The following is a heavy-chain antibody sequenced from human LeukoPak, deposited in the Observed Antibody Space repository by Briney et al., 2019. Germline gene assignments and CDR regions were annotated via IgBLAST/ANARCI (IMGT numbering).Heavy chain of an antibody. Sequence: ASVKVSCAASGYTFTGYYMHWVRQAPRQGVEWMGWINPNSGVTNYAQKVQGRVTMTRDTSISTAYMELSRLRSDDTAVYYCARSYYDSSGYLSYWGQGTLVTVSS. J-gene: IGHJ4*02. CDR3: ARSYYDSSGYLSY. V-gene: IGHV1-2*02. CDR1: GYTFTGYY. D-gene: IGHD3-22*01. CDR2: INPNSGVT.